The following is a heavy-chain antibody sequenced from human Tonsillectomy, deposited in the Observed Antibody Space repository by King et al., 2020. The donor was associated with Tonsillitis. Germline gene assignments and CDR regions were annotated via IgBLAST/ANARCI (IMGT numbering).Heavy chain of an antibody. CDR2: ISYDGGIK. J-gene: IGHJ6*02. V-gene: IGHV3-30*18. CDR3: AKVYTIFGGLYYYAMDV. Sequence: QVQLVESGGGVVQPGRSLRLSCVASGFTFSSYGMHWVRQAPGKGLEWVAGISYDGGIKYYADSVKGRFTISRDNSKNTLYLQINSLSAEDTAVYYCAKVYTIFGGLYYYAMDVWGQGTTVTVSS. CDR1: GFTFSSYG. D-gene: IGHD3-3*01.